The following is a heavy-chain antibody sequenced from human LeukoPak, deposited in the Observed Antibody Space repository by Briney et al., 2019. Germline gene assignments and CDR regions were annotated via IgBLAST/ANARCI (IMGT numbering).Heavy chain of an antibody. V-gene: IGHV1-69*13. J-gene: IGHJ6*02. D-gene: IGHD5-24*01. CDR2: IIPIFGTA. CDR1: GGTFSSYA. CDR3: ASPGEMASTQDYYYYGMDV. Sequence: ASVRVSSRASGGTFSSYAISWVRQAPGQGLEWMGGIIPIFGTANYAQKFQGRVTITADESTSTAYMELSSLRSEDTAVYYCASPGEMASTQDYYYYGMDVWGQGTTVTVSS.